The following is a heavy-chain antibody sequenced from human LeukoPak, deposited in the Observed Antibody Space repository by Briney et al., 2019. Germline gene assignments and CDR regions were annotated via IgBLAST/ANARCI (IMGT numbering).Heavy chain of an antibody. CDR1: DGSISSYY. CDR3: ARDLLSTAGYFDY. V-gene: IGHV4-59*01. D-gene: IGHD6-19*01. Sequence: PSETLSLTCTVSDGSISSYYWSWIRQPPGKGLEWIGYIYYSGSTNYNPSLKSRVTISVDTSKNQFSLNLSSVTAADTAVYYCARDLLSTAGYFDYWGQGTLVTVSS. J-gene: IGHJ4*02. CDR2: IYYSGST.